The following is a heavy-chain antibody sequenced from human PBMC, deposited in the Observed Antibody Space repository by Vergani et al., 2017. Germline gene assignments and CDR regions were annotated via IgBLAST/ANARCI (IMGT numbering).Heavy chain of an antibody. Sequence: EVQLVESGGGLVQPGGSLRLSCAASGLTFSSYDMHWVRQATGKGLEWVSGISGSGASTYYADSVKGRFTISRDNPKNTLYLQMNSLRAEDTAVYYCARDIRPTRGAGTPYFDYWGQGTLVTVSS. V-gene: IGHV3-23*04. J-gene: IGHJ4*02. CDR3: ARDIRPTRGAGTPYFDY. CDR1: GLTFSSYD. CDR2: ISGSGAST. D-gene: IGHD6-13*01.